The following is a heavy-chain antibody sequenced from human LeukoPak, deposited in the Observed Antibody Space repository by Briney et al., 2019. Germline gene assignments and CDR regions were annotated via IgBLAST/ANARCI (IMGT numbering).Heavy chain of an antibody. CDR3: ARSAYYYDSSGYPGDAFDI. J-gene: IGHJ3*02. Sequence: PSETLSLTCTVSGGSISSSSYYWGWIRQPPGKGLEWIGSIYYSGSTYYNPSLKSRVTISVDTSKNQFSLKLSSVTAADTAVYYCARSAYYYDSSGYPGDAFDIWGQGTMVTVSS. CDR2: IYYSGST. V-gene: IGHV4-39*01. CDR1: GGSISSSSYY. D-gene: IGHD3-22*01.